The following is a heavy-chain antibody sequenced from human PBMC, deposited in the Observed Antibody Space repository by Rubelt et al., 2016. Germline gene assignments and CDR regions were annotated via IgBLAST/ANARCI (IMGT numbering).Heavy chain of an antibody. J-gene: IGHJ6*02. V-gene: IGHV3-53*01. CDR3: ARGGMDV. Sequence: EVQLLESGGGLIQPGGSLRLSCAVSGVSVRNNYMSWVRQAPGKGLELVSGIYSGGSTYYADPVKGRIPIFRDNSNNTLYLQKNSLGAEDTAVYYGARGGMDVWGQGTTFTVSS. CDR1: GVSVRNNY. CDR2: IYSGGST.